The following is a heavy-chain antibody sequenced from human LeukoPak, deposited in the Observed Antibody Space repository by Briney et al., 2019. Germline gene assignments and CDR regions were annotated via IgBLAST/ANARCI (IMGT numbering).Heavy chain of an antibody. Sequence: GGSLRLSCAVSGFTFSSHAMSWVRQAPGKGLEWLSCISASDGATWYADSVKGRFTISRDNSKNTLYLQMNDLRAEDTAIYYCAKDGHVTYHYFHVDVWGKGTTVIVSS. CDR1: GFTFSSHA. CDR2: ISASDGAT. D-gene: IGHD3-10*02. CDR3: AKDGHVTYHYFHVDV. V-gene: IGHV3-23*01. J-gene: IGHJ6*03.